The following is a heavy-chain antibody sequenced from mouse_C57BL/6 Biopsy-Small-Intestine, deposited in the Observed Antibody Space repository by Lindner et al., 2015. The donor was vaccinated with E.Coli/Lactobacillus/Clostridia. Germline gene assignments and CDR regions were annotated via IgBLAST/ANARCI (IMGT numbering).Heavy chain of an antibody. Sequence: VQLQESGAELMKPGASVKLSCKATGYTFTGYWIEWVKQRPGHGLEWIGEMLPGSGRTDYNEKFKGKATFTADTSSNIVYMQLSSLTTEDSAIYYCAREGDYDYDVVDYWGQGTTLTVSS. D-gene: IGHD2-4*01. CDR1: GYTFTGYW. CDR3: AREGDYDYDVVDY. V-gene: IGHV1-9*01. CDR2: MLPGSGRT. J-gene: IGHJ2*01.